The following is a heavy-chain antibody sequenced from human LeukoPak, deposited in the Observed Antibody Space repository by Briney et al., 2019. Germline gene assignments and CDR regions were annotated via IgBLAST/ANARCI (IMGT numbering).Heavy chain of an antibody. Sequence: PGGSLRLSCAASGFTFSDCAMTWVRPAPGKGLEWVSAIVKTGGTTYADSVKGRFTNSRDNSKNTLYLQMNSLRAEDTAVYYCAKDWRCGTSDPDWYFDLWGRGTLVTVSS. D-gene: IGHD2-8*02. CDR2: IVKTGGTT. CDR3: AKDWRCGTSDPDWYFDL. CDR1: GFTFSDCA. V-gene: IGHV3-23*01. J-gene: IGHJ2*01.